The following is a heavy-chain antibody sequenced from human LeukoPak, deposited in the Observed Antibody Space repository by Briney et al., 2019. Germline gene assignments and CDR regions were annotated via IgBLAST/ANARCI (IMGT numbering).Heavy chain of an antibody. CDR1: GGSSSGFY. V-gene: IGHV4-34*01. CDR2: INHSGGT. Sequence: SETLSLTCAVYGGSSSGFYWSWIRQPPGKGLEWIGDINHSGGTNYIPSLKSRVTISVDTTKNQFSLKLSSVTAADTAVYYCATRKGILGGGGLDYWGQGTLVTVSS. CDR3: ATRKGILGGGGLDY. J-gene: IGHJ4*02. D-gene: IGHD2-21*01.